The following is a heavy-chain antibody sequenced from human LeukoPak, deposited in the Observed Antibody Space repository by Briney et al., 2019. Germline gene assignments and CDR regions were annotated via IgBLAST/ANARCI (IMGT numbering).Heavy chain of an antibody. V-gene: IGHV4-34*01. Sequence: SETLSLTCAVYGGSFSGYYWSWIRQPPGKGLEWIGSIYYSGSTYYNPSLKSRVTISVDTSKNQFSLKLSSVTAADTAVYYCARVSTTVTTYFDYWGQGTLVTVSS. CDR2: IYYSGST. CDR3: ARVSTTVTTYFDY. D-gene: IGHD4-17*01. J-gene: IGHJ4*02. CDR1: GGSFSGYY.